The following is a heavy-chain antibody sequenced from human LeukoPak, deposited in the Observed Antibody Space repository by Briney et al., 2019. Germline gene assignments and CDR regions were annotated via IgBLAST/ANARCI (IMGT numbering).Heavy chain of an antibody. CDR3: AKGLGGQYFYYGMDV. J-gene: IGHJ6*02. V-gene: IGHV3-33*06. Sequence: VKVLFTISRDNSKNTLYMQMNSLRAEDTAVYYCAKGLGGQYFYYGMDVWGQGTMVTVSS. D-gene: IGHD2/OR15-2a*01.